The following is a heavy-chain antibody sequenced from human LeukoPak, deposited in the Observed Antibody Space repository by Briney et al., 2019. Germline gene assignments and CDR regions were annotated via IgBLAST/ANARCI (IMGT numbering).Heavy chain of an antibody. J-gene: IGHJ5*02. V-gene: IGHV4-59*01. CDR2: IYYSGRT. D-gene: IGHD5-24*01. CDR1: GGSISSYY. Sequence: SETLSLTCTVSGGSISSYYWNWIRQPPGKGLEWIGYIYYSGRTNYNPSLKSRVTISVDTSENQFSLNLTSVTAADTAVYYCARFTPQGYGWGGYNRFDPWGQGTLVTVSS. CDR3: ARFTPQGYGWGGYNRFDP.